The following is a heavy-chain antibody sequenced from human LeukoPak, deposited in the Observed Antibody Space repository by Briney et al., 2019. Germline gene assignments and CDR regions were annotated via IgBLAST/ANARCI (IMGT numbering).Heavy chain of an antibody. CDR2: IIAILDTA. CDR1: GGSFSDYS. D-gene: IGHD5-12*01. J-gene: IGHJ5*02. Sequence: SVKVSFKASGGSFSDYSISWVRQAPGQGLEWMGRIIAILDTAHYAQKFQGRFTITADESTTTVYMELSSLRSDDTAVYYCVRSGYDYDWFDPWGQGTLVTVSS. V-gene: IGHV1-69*11. CDR3: VRSGYDYDWFDP.